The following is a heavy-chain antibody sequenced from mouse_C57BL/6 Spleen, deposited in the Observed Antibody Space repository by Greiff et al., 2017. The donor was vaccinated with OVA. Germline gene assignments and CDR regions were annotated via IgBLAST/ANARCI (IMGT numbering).Heavy chain of an antibody. CDR1: GYTFTSYW. D-gene: IGHD1-1*01. V-gene: IGHV1-64*01. J-gene: IGHJ2*01. CDR2: IHPNSGST. Sequence: QVQLQQPGAELVKPGASVKLSCKASGYTFTSYWMPWVKQRPGQGLEWIGMIHPNSGSTNYNEKFKSKATLTVDKSSSTAYMQLSSLTSEDSAVYYCARGGDYYGSSPYFDYWGQGTTLTVSS. CDR3: ARGGDYYGSSPYFDY.